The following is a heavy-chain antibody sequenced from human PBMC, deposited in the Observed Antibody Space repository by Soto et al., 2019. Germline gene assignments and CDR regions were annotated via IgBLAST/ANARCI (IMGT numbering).Heavy chain of an antibody. V-gene: IGHV3-30-3*01. CDR3: ARDQGGTTLYYHGMDV. Sequence: QVQLVESGGGVVQPGRSLRLSCAASGFTFSSYAMHWVRQAPGQGLEWVALISYDGSNKYYADSVKGRFTISRDNSKNTLYLQMNSLRPEDKAVYHCARDQGGTTLYYHGMDVWGQGTTVTVSS. J-gene: IGHJ6*02. D-gene: IGHD1-7*01. CDR1: GFTFSSYA. CDR2: ISYDGSNK.